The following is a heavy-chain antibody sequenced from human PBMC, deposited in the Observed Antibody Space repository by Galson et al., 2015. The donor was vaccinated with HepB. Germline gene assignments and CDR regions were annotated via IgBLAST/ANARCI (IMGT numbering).Heavy chain of an antibody. CDR1: GFTFSSYS. V-gene: IGHV3-48*01. J-gene: IGHJ5*02. D-gene: IGHD2-2*01. CDR3: ARGDVDGRYCSSTSCWDWFDP. CDR2: ISSSSSTI. Sequence: SLRLSCAASGFTFSSYSMNWVRQAPGKGLEWVSYISSSSSTIYYADSVKGRFTISRDNAKNSLYLQMNSLRAEDTAVYYCARGDVDGRYCSSTSCWDWFDPWGQGTLVTVSS.